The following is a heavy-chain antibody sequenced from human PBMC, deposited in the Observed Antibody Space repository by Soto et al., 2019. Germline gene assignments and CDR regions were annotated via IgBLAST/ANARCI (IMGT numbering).Heavy chain of an antibody. CDR3: ARAFCSNGVCYYYFDY. D-gene: IGHD2-8*01. CDR2: IYYDGSNR. CDR1: GVTFGTYA. J-gene: IGHJ4*02. V-gene: IGHV3-33*01. Sequence: SLRLSCAASGVTFGTYAMHWVRQAPGKGLEWVAVIYYDGSNRYYGESVKGRFTISRDNSKSTLYLQMNSLRAEDTAVYYCARAFCSNGVCYYYFDYWGQGTLVTVSS.